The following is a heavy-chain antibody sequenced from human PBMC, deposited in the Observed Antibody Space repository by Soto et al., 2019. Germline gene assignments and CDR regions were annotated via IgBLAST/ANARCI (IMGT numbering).Heavy chain of an antibody. D-gene: IGHD3-10*01. CDR1: GVPIRCYF. V-gene: IGHV4-59*01. CDR2: TYYTADT. CDR3: AGSKNRGVSFDP. Sequence: SETLSLTCTVSGVPIRCYFWSWIRQPPGKGLDWIGSTYYTADTKYSPSLESRATISADPSKKQFSRRLSPVTAADTALYYCAGSKNRGVSFDPWGQGTLVTVSS. J-gene: IGHJ5*02.